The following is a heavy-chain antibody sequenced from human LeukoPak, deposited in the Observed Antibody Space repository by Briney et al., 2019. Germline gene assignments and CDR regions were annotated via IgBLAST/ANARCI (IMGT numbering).Heavy chain of an antibody. J-gene: IGHJ4*02. CDR1: GFTFSRFA. Sequence: GGSLRLSCAASGFTFSRFAMSWFRQAPGKGLEWVSAISGSGSDTYYADSVEGRFTVSRDNSKNTLYLQMNSLRAEDTALYYCAKDRYGDYSFESWGQGTLVTVSS. D-gene: IGHD4-17*01. CDR3: AKDRYGDYSFES. CDR2: ISGSGSDT. V-gene: IGHV3-23*01.